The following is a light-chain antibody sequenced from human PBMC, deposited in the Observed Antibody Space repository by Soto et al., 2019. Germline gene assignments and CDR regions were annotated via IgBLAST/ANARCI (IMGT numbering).Light chain of an antibody. V-gene: IGLV1-44*01. Sequence: QSVLTQPPSASGTPGQRVTISCSGSSSNIGSNTVNWYQQLPGTAPKLLIYSNNQRPSGAPDRFSGSKSGPSASLAIGGLQSEDEADYYCPAWDDSLNGYVFGTGTKVTVL. CDR1: SSNIGSNT. CDR2: SNN. CDR3: PAWDDSLNGYV. J-gene: IGLJ1*01.